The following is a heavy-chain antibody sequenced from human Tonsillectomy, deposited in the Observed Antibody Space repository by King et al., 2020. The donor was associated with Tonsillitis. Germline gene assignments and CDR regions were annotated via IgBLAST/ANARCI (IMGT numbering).Heavy chain of an antibody. CDR2: IKSKTDGGTT. CDR1: GLTFRNAW. V-gene: IGHV3-15*01. Sequence: VQLVESGGGLVKPGGSLTLSCVASGLTFRNAWMTWVRQAPGKGLEWVGRIKSKTDGGTTDYAAPVKGRFTISSDDSKNTLFLQMNSLKTEDTAVYYCTTRDYATGAFDIWGQGTMVTVSS. D-gene: IGHD3-16*01. J-gene: IGHJ3*02. CDR3: TTRDYATGAFDI.